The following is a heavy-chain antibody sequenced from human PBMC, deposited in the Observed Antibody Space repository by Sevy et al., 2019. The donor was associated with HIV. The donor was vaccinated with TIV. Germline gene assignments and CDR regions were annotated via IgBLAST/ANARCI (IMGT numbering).Heavy chain of an antibody. CDR1: GYTFTGDY. CDR2: VYPNSGGT. V-gene: IGHV1-2*06. D-gene: IGHD1-7*01. Sequence: ASVKVSCKASGYTFTGDYLHWVRQAPGQGLEWMGRVYPNSGGTNYAQKFQGRVTMTRDTSISTAYMELNRLTADDTAVYYCARDGGGGTTNSGMDVWGQGTTVTVSS. CDR3: ARDGGGGTTNSGMDV. J-gene: IGHJ6*02.